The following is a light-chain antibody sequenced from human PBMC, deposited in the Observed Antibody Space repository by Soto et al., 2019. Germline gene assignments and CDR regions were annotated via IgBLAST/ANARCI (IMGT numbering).Light chain of an antibody. CDR2: RTS. V-gene: IGKV3-20*01. CDR1: QSVSSH. CDR3: QQYGSSPIT. J-gene: IGKJ5*01. Sequence: EIVMTQSPATLSVSPGEVATVSCRASQSVSSHLAWYQHKPGQAPRLLMFRTSSRATGIPDRFSGSGSGTDFTLTISRLEPEDFAVYYCQQYGSSPITFGQGTRLEIK.